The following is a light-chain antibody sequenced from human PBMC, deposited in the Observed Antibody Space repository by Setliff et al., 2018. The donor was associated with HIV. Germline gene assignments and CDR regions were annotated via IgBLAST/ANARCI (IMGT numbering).Light chain of an antibody. CDR2: DVS. CDR3: DSYTNRGIYV. Sequence: QSALTQPRSVSGSPGQSVTISCTGTSSDFGAYNSVSWFQQHPGKAPKLIIFDVSSRPSGVSNRFSGSKFGNTASLTISGLQIEDEADYYCDSYTNRGIYVFGTGTKVTVL. CDR1: SSDFGAYNS. V-gene: IGLV2-14*03. J-gene: IGLJ1*01.